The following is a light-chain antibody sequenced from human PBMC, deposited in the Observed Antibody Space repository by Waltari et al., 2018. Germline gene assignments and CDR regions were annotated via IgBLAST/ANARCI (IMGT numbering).Light chain of an antibody. CDR1: QSVSDN. Sequence: EIVMTQSPATLSVSPGERATLSCRASQSVSDNLAWYQHNPGQAPRLLIYGASTRATGIPGRFSGSGSGTEFTLTISSLQSEDIALYYCQQYNHWPPSTFGQGTKVEIK. V-gene: IGKV3-15*01. CDR3: QQYNHWPPST. CDR2: GAS. J-gene: IGKJ1*01.